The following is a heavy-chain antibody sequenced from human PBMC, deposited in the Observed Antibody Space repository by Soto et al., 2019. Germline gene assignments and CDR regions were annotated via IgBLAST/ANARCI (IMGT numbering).Heavy chain of an antibody. CDR3: ARRLFKGRYSRYYYYGMDV. Sequence: GTLRLSCAASGFSFSSYWMHWVRQAPGKGLVWVSHINSDGSSTSYADSVKGRFTISRDNAKNTLYLQMNSLRAEDTAVYYCARRLFKGRYSRYYYYGMDVWGQGT. V-gene: IGHV3-74*01. J-gene: IGHJ6*02. CDR2: INSDGSST. CDR1: GFSFSSYW. D-gene: IGHD6-13*01.